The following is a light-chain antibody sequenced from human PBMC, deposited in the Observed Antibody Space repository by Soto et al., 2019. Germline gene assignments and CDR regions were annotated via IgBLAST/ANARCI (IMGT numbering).Light chain of an antibody. Sequence: ESVLTQSPGTLSLSPGERATLSCTASQSVRSGYVAWYQQKPGQAPRLLIFGASFRASGISDRFSGSGSGTGFTLTISRMEPEDVAVYYCQQYAGSPRTFGQGTKVDIK. V-gene: IGKV3-20*01. CDR2: GAS. CDR3: QQYAGSPRT. CDR1: QSVRSGY. J-gene: IGKJ1*01.